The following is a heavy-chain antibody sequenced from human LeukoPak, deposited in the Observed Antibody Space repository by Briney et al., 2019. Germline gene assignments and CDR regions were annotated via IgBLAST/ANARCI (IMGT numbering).Heavy chain of an antibody. D-gene: IGHD6-13*01. CDR1: GGSFSGYY. J-gene: IGHJ5*02. V-gene: IGHV4-34*01. CDR3: ARGRRAAAGRSDWFDP. Sequence: SETLSLTCAVYGGSFSGYYWSWIRQPPGKGLEWIGEINHSGSTNYNPSLKSRVTISVDTSKNQFSLKLSSVTAADTAVYYCARGRRAAAGRSDWFDPWGQGTLVTVSS. CDR2: INHSGST.